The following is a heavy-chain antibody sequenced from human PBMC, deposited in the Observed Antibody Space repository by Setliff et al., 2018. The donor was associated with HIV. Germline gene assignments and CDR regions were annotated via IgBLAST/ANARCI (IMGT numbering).Heavy chain of an antibody. V-gene: IGHV4-59*01. CDR2: IYYSGST. D-gene: IGHD6-19*01. CDR1: GGSISSDY. CDR3: ARGYPGIAVAGLTYYYYYYMDV. J-gene: IGHJ6*03. Sequence: PSETLSLTCTVSGGSISSDYWSWIRQPPGKGLEWIGYIYYSGSTNYNPSLKSRVTVSVDTSKNQFSLKLSSVTAADTAVYFCARGYPGIAVAGLTYYYYYYMDVWGKGTTVTVSS.